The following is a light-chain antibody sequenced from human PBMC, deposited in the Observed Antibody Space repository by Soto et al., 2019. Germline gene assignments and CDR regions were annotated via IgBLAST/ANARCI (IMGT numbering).Light chain of an antibody. V-gene: IGKV3-15*01. Sequence: EIVMTQSPATLSVSPGERATLSCRASQSMSTELAWYQQKPGQPPRLLIYSASTRATGVPDRFTGSGSGSEYTLTISGLQSEDFAVYYCQQGHNWPLTFGQGTRLEI. CDR1: QSMSTE. CDR3: QQGHNWPLT. J-gene: IGKJ2*01. CDR2: SAS.